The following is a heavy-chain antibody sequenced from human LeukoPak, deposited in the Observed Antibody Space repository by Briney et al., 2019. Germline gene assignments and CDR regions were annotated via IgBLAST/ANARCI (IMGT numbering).Heavy chain of an antibody. V-gene: IGHV1-8*01. CDR2: MNPNSGNT. Sequence: ASVTVSFKASGYTFTSYDINWVRPATGQGLAWMGWMNPNSGNTGYAQKFQGRVTMTRNTSISTAYMELSSLRSEDTAVYYCVILPTYYYDSSGYSLNNDYWGQGTLVTVSS. J-gene: IGHJ4*02. CDR3: VILPTYYYDSSGYSLNNDY. CDR1: GYTFTSYD. D-gene: IGHD3-22*01.